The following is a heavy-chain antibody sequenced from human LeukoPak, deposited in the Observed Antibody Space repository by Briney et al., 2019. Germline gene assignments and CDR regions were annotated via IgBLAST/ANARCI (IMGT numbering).Heavy chain of an antibody. J-gene: IGHJ6*02. CDR1: GDTITSYC. CDR2: ISAYNGNT. Sequence: ASVKVSCQASGDTITSYCISWVRQPPGRGLEWMGWISAYNGNTNYSQKAQGRVTMTTDTYTSTAYMELRSLRSDDTAVYYCARDYYDSSGNRAYYYGMDVWGQGTTVTVSS. D-gene: IGHD3-22*01. CDR3: ARDYYDSSGNRAYYYGMDV. V-gene: IGHV1-18*04.